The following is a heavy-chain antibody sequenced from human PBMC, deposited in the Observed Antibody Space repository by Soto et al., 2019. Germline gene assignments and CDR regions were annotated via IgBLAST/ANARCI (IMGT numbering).Heavy chain of an antibody. D-gene: IGHD6-6*01. CDR2: ISTYNGNT. J-gene: IGHJ6*02. CDR1: GYSFITYG. Sequence: QVQLVQSGAEVKKPGASVKVSCKASGYSFITYGISWVRQAPGQGLEWMGWISTYNGNTNYAQKLQGRINMTTDTTTTTGYMELRSLRSDDTAVYYCARDRPTSSIRARDYYYAMDVWGQGTTVTVSS. CDR3: ARDRPTSSIRARDYYYAMDV. V-gene: IGHV1-18*01.